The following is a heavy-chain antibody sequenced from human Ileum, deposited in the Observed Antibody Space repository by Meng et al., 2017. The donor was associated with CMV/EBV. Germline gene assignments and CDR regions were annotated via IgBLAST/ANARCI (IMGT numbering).Heavy chain of an antibody. CDR2: IYTSGYT. Sequence: PALVTPSGTLYLSCNVSAGSIISCYWIWLRPPAGKRLEWIARIYTSGYTKYNPSIKSRVTMTADTSKNQFSLKLSSVTAADTAVYYCARADDSSGYCFDFWGQGTLVTVSS. CDR3: ARADDSSGYCFDF. V-gene: IGHV4-4*07. D-gene: IGHD3-22*01. J-gene: IGHJ4*02. CDR1: AGSIISCY.